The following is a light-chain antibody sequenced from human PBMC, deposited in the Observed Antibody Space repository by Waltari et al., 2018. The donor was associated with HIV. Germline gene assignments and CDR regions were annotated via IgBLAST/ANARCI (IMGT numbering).Light chain of an antibody. CDR3: QSYDRSLSASVV. CDR1: SSNIGADYD. J-gene: IGLJ2*01. CDR2: GNK. V-gene: IGLV1-40*01. Sequence: QSVLTQPPSVSGAPGQRVTISCTGDSSNIGADYDVHWYQQIPGTAPKLLISGNKNRPSGVPDRVSASKSGTSASLAITGLQAEDEADDFCQSYDRSLSASVVFGGGTKLTVL.